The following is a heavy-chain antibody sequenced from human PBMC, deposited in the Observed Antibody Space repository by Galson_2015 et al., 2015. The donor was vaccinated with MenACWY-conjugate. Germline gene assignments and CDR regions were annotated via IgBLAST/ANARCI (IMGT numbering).Heavy chain of an antibody. D-gene: IGHD1-1*01. CDR1: GFPFSAYA. Sequence: SLRLSCAASGFPFSAYAMSWVRQAPGKGLEWVSAISRSGDNTYYADSVKGRFTISRDNSKNTLFLQMNSLRAEDTALYYCAKEILLESWGQGTLVTVSS. CDR2: ISRSGDNT. CDR3: AKEILLES. J-gene: IGHJ4*02. V-gene: IGHV3-23*01.